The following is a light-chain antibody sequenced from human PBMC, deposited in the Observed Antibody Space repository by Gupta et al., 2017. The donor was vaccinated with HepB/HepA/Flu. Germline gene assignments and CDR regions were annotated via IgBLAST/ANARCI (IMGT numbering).Light chain of an antibody. J-gene: IGLJ3*02. CDR3: NSRDSSGNHWV. CDR2: GKN. V-gene: IGLV3-19*01. Sequence: SSELPPAPAVSVSLGQTVRITCHGDSLRSYYASWYQQKPGQAPVLVIYGKNNRPSGIPDRFSGSSSGNTASLTIXGXQAEDEXDYYCNSRDSSGNHWVFGGGTKLTVL. CDR1: SLRSYY.